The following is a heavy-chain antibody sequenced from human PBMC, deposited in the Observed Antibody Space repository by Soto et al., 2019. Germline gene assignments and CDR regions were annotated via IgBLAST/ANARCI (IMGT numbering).Heavy chain of an antibody. D-gene: IGHD3-9*01. Sequence: SETLSLTCTVSGCSISSSSYYWGWIRQPPRKGMEWNGGIYYSGSTYYNPSLKSRVTISVDTSKNQFSLKLSSVTAADTAVYYCARHGGSRTELTGYYDVGRNWFDPWGQGTLVTVSS. V-gene: IGHV4-39*01. CDR1: GCSISSSSYY. J-gene: IGHJ5*02. CDR2: IYYSGST. CDR3: ARHGGSRTELTGYYDVGRNWFDP.